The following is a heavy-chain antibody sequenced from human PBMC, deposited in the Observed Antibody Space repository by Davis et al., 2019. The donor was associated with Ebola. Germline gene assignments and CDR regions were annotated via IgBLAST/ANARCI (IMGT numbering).Heavy chain of an antibody. J-gene: IGHJ4*02. CDR2: ISGSGGST. CDR3: AREGKIFGCDY. V-gene: IGHV3-23*01. Sequence: GESLKISCAASGFTFSSYALSWVRQASGKGLEWVSAISGSGGSTYYADSVKGRFTISRDNSKNTLYLQMNDLRAEDTAVYYCAREGKIFGCDYWGQGALVTVSS. CDR1: GFTFSSYA. D-gene: IGHD3-3*01.